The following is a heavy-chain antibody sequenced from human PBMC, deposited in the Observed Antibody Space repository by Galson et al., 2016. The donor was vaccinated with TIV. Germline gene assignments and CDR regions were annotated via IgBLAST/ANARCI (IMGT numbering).Heavy chain of an antibody. J-gene: IGHJ3*02. CDR2: ITSKTYGATT. D-gene: IGHD1-1*01. CDR1: GFTFGHYA. V-gene: IGHV3-49*03. CDR3: TRTAMGSTRNAFDI. Sequence: LRLSCAASGFTFGHYAVNWFRQAPGKGLEWVGSITSKTYGATTEYAASVKGRFTISRDDSRNIAYLQMNSLKTEDTAVYYCTRTAMGSTRNAFDIWGQGTVVTVSS.